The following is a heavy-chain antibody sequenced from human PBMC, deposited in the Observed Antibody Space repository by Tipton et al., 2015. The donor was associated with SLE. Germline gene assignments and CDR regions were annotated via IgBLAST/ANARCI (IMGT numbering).Heavy chain of an antibody. Sequence: TLSLTCSVSGGSISGTSHYWGWIRQSPGKGLEWLGSIYYSGTSYYNPSLKSRVTISVDTSKNQISLKLRSVTAADTAVYYCAGTLWLVRFEYWGQGTLVNVSP. V-gene: IGHV4-39*01. CDR2: IYYSGTS. CDR1: GGSISGTSHY. D-gene: IGHD3-10*01. CDR3: AGTLWLVRFEY. J-gene: IGHJ4*02.